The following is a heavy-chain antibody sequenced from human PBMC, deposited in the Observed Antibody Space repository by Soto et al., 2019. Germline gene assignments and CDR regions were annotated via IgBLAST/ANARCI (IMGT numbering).Heavy chain of an antibody. CDR2: IYYSGNT. D-gene: IGHD3-16*01. Sequence: QLQLQESGPGLVKPSENLSLTCSVSGGSISSPSYYWGWIRQPPGKGLEWLGSIYYSGNTYYNPSLKSRVTIVVSTSRNQFSLKVNSVTAADAAVYCCGRLPGITTFGRDYWGQGTLVTVSS. V-gene: IGHV4-39*01. J-gene: IGHJ4*02. CDR3: GRLPGITTFGRDY. CDR1: GGSISSPSYY.